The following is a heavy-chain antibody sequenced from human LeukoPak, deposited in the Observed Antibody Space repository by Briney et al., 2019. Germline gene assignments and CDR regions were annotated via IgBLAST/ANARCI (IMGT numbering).Heavy chain of an antibody. CDR3: ARDRYDSGTYWVY. V-gene: IGHV1-18*01. Sequence: GASVKVSCKASGYTFTSYGISWVRQAPGLGLEWMGWISGYNGNTKYAQKLQGRVTMTTDTSTSTAYMELRSLSSDDTAVYYCARDRYDSGTYWVYWGQGTLVTVSS. CDR2: ISGYNGNT. J-gene: IGHJ4*02. CDR1: GYTFTSYG. D-gene: IGHD3-10*01.